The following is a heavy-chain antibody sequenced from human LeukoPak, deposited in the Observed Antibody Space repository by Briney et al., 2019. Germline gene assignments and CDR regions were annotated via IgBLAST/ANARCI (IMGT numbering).Heavy chain of an antibody. Sequence: SETLSLTCTVSGGSISSSSYYWGWIRQPPGKGLEWIGSIYYSGSTYFNPSLKSRVTISVDTSKNQFSLKLSSVTAADTAVYYCARGVATITEVDYWGQGTLVTVSS. CDR1: GGSISSSSYY. CDR3: ARGVATITEVDY. D-gene: IGHD5-24*01. CDR2: IYYSGST. V-gene: IGHV4-39*07. J-gene: IGHJ4*02.